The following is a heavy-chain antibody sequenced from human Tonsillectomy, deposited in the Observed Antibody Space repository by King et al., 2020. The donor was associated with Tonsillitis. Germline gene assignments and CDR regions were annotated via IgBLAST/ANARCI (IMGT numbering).Heavy chain of an antibody. Sequence: VQLVESGGGVVQPGRSLRLSCAASGFTFSTYGMHWVRQAPGKGLEWVAVISYDGNTKYFADSVKGRITISRDNPKNTLYLQMNSLRPEDTAVYYCAKDVVRYCGGGCYSSGWYYGIDVGGQGTTLTVSS. CDR1: GFTFSTYG. J-gene: IGHJ6*02. CDR2: ISYDGNTK. V-gene: IGHV3-30*18. CDR3: AKDVVRYCGGGCYSSGWYYGIDV. D-gene: IGHD2-21*02.